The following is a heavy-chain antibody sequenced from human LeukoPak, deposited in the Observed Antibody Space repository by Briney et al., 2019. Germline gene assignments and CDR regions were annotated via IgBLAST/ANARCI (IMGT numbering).Heavy chain of an antibody. Sequence: ESGGSLRLSCAASGFTFSSNAMSWVRQAPGKGLEWVSFITNSGDNTYYANSVKGRLTISRDNSKDTLYLQMNSLRDEDTAVYYCAKGPQGDWGQGTLVTVSS. CDR3: AKGPQGD. CDR1: GFTFSSNA. CDR2: ITNSGDNT. J-gene: IGHJ4*02. V-gene: IGHV3-23*01.